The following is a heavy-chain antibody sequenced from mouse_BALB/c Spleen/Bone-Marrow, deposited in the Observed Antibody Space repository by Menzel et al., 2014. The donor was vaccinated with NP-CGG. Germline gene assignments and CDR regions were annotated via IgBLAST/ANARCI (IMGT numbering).Heavy chain of an antibody. D-gene: IGHD3-2*01. J-gene: IGHJ3*01. Sequence: LVESGPELVKPGALVKISCKASGYTFTSYDINWVKQWPGQGLEWIGWIYPGDGSTKYNEKFKGKATLTADKSSSTAYMQLSSLTSENSAVYFCARSGDSSGYGFAYWGQGTLVTVSA. CDR1: GYTFTSYD. CDR2: IYPGDGST. V-gene: IGHV1S33*01. CDR3: ARSGDSSGYGFAY.